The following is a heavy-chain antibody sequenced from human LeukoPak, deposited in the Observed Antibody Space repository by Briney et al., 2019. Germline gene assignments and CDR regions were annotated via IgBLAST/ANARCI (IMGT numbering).Heavy chain of an antibody. CDR3: LCLSTSHYYYYGLDV. CDR2: ISGGGTST. CDR1: GFTFSTYA. Sequence: GGSLRLSCAASGFTFSTYAMNWVRQAPGQGLEWISPISGGGTSTYYADSVKGRFTISRDNSKNTLYLQMNSLRAEDTAVYYCLCLSTSHYYYYGLDVWGKGTTVTVSS. J-gene: IGHJ6*04. V-gene: IGHV3-23*01. D-gene: IGHD2-15*01.